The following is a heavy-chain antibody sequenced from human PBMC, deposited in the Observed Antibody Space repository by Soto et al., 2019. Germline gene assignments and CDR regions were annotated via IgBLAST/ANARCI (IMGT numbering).Heavy chain of an antibody. CDR3: ARGVSTDAFDI. J-gene: IGHJ3*02. CDR2: ISSSGSTI. CDR1: GFTFRDYY. V-gene: IGHV3-11*01. Sequence: LRRSCAASGFTFRDYYMSWIRQAPGKGLEWVSYISSSGSTIYYADSVKGRFTISRDNAKNSLYLQMNSLRAEDTAVYYCARGVSTDAFDIWGQGTMVTVSS.